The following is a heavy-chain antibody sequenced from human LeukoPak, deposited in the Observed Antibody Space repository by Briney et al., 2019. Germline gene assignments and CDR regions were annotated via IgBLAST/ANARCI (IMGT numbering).Heavy chain of an antibody. CDR2: INAGNGNT. V-gene: IGHV1-3*01. CDR1: GYTFTSYA. D-gene: IGHD3-10*01. Sequence: ASVKVSCKASGYTFTSYAMHWVRQAPGQRLEWMGWINAGNGNTKYSQKFQGRVTITRDTSASTAYMELRSLRSDDTAVYYCARDYNYGSGSYYIYFDYWGQGTLVTVSS. CDR3: ARDYNYGSGSYYIYFDY. J-gene: IGHJ4*02.